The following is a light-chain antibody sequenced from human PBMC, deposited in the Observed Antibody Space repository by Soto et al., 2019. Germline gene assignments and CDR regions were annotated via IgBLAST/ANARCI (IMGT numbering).Light chain of an antibody. CDR2: DAS. CDR1: QSVSSY. Sequence: PGERATLSCRASQSVSSYLAWYQQEPGQAPRLLIYDASNRATGIPARFSGSGSGTDFTLTISSLEPEDFAVYYCQQRSNWPPVTFGQGTRLEIK. CDR3: QQRSNWPPVT. V-gene: IGKV3-11*01. J-gene: IGKJ5*01.